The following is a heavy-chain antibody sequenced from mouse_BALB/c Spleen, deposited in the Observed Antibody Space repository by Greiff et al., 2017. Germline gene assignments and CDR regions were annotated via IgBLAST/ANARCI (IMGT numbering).Heavy chain of an antibody. CDR2: IHYSGST. CDR3: AKTLRSTMITWFAY. V-gene: IGHV3-1*02. Sequence: EVQLQESGPDLVKPSQSLSLTCTVTGYSITSGYSWHWIRQFPGNILEWMGFIHYSGSTNYNPSLKSRIFITRDTSKNHFFLQLNSVTTEDTATYYCAKTLRSTMITWFAYWGQGTLVTVSA. J-gene: IGHJ3*01. D-gene: IGHD2-4*01. CDR1: GYSITSGYS.